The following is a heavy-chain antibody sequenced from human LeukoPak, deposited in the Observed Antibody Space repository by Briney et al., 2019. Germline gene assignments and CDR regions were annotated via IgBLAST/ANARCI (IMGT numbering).Heavy chain of an antibody. D-gene: IGHD6-13*01. CDR2: ISSSNNYT. V-gene: IGHV3-11*06. Sequence: GGSLRLSCEASRAPSRTKYMTGIRQAPGKGLEWVAYISSSNNYTNYADSVKGRFTISRDNAKNSLYLHTNSPRAEDADVYFCERARIADLDSRFDYWGQGTLVTVSS. CDR1: RAPSRTKY. J-gene: IGHJ4*02. CDR3: ERARIADLDSRFDY.